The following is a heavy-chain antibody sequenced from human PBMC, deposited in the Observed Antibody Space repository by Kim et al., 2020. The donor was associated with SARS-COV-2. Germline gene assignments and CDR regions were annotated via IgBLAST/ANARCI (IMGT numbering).Heavy chain of an antibody. CDR3: ATLRGIRPNAFDI. CDR1: GYTFTSYY. D-gene: IGHD3-16*01. J-gene: IGHJ3*02. V-gene: IGHV1-46*01. CDR2: INPSGVST. Sequence: ASVKVSCKASGYTFTSYYMHWVRQAPGQGLEWMGIINPSGVSTSYAQKFQGRVTMTRDTSTSTVYMELSSLRSEDTAVYYCATLRGIRPNAFDIWGQGTMVTVSS.